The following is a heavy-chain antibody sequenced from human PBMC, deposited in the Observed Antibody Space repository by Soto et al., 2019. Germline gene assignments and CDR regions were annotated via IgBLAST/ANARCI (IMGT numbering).Heavy chain of an antibody. J-gene: IGHJ4*02. CDR1: GFTFDDYA. V-gene: IGHV3-9*01. CDR2: INWNSGNI. Sequence: DVQLVESGGGLVQPGRSLRLSCAASGFTFDDYAMHWVRQAPGKGLEWVSTINWNSGNIGYADSVKGRFTISRDNAKNSLYLQMNSLRAEDTALYYCAKGRLEWLDYWGQGTLVTVSS. CDR3: AKGRLEWLDY. D-gene: IGHD3-3*01.